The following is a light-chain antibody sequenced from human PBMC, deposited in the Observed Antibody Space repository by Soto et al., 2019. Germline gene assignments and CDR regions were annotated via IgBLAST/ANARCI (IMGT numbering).Light chain of an antibody. V-gene: IGKV1-5*01. J-gene: IGKJ2*01. Sequence: DIQMPESPSTLSASVGDRITITCRASHSVSRRLAWFQQKPGKAPNLLIYDASSLESGVPSRFSGRGSGTEFTLASSSLQPDDCATYYCHTYNSYSLHTFGQGTKLEIK. CDR3: HTYNSYSLHT. CDR1: HSVSRR. CDR2: DAS.